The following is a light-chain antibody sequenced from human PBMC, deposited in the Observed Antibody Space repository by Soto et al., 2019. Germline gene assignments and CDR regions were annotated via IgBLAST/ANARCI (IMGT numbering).Light chain of an antibody. CDR2: KAS. CDR3: QQYNSYSGWT. CDR1: QSISSW. J-gene: IGKJ1*01. Sequence: DIKLTQSPSTLSTSVGDRVTITCRASQSISSWLAWYQQKPGKAPKLLIYKASSLESGVPSRFSGSGSGTEFTLTISSLQPDDFATYYCQQYNSYSGWTFGQGTKVDI. V-gene: IGKV1-5*03.